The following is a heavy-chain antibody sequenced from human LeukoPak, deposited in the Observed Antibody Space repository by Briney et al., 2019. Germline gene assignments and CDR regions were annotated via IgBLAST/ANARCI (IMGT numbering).Heavy chain of an antibody. Sequence: GGSLRLSCTASGFTFGDYAMSWFRQAPGKGLEWVGFIRSKAYGGTTEYAASVKGRFTISRDDSKSIAYLRMNSLKTEDTAVYYCTRAGGSYFNWFDPWGQGTLVTVSS. J-gene: IGHJ5*02. CDR2: IRSKAYGGTT. V-gene: IGHV3-49*03. CDR3: TRAGGSYFNWFDP. CDR1: GFTFGDYA. D-gene: IGHD1-26*01.